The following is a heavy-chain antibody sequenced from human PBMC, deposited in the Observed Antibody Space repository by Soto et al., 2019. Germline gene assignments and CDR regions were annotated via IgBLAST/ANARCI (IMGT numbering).Heavy chain of an antibody. Sequence: QITLKESGPTLVKPTQTLTLTCTFSGFSLSTSGMGVGWIRQPPGKALECLAVIYWDDEKLYNPSLKSRLTVTKDTPENQVVRTMTNMDPVDTATYYCAHRTYYTSGRLFDYWGQGTLVTVSS. D-gene: IGHD3-10*01. J-gene: IGHJ4*02. CDR2: IYWDDEK. V-gene: IGHV2-5*02. CDR3: AHRTYYTSGRLFDY. CDR1: GFSLSTSGMG.